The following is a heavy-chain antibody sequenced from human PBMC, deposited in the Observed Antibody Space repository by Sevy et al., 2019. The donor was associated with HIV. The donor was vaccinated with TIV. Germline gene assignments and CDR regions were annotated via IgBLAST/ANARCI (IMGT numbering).Heavy chain of an antibody. Sequence: GGSLRLSCAASGFIFSRYGMHWVRQAPGKGLEWVAAIFNDGINKYFAGSVKGRFTISRDNSKNTLYLEMNSLRVEDTTVYYCARESGSDWYLDYWGQGTLVTVSS. V-gene: IGHV3-33*01. CDR1: GFIFSRYG. CDR2: IFNDGINK. CDR3: ARESGSDWYLDY. J-gene: IGHJ4*02. D-gene: IGHD2-21*02.